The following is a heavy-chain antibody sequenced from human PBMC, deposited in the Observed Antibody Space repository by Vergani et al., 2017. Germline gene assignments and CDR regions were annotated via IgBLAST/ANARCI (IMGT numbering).Heavy chain of an antibody. Sequence: EVQLLESGGGLVQPGGSLRLSCAASGFTFSSYAMSWVRQAPGKGLEWVSAISGSGGSTYYAYSVKGRFTISRDNSKNTLYLQMNSLRAEDTAVYYCAKDRAMIRAFDIWGQGTMVTVSS. CDR2: ISGSGGST. D-gene: IGHD3-22*01. CDR1: GFTFSSYA. V-gene: IGHV3-23*01. CDR3: AKDRAMIRAFDI. J-gene: IGHJ3*02.